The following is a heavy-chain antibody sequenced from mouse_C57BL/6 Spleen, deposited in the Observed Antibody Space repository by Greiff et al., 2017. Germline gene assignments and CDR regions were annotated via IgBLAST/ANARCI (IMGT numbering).Heavy chain of an antibody. CDR1: GFTFTAYY. J-gene: IGHJ4*01. V-gene: IGHV7-3*01. CDR3: ARYQTCYAMDY. CDR2: IRNKANGYTT. Sequence: DVKLVESGGGLVQPGGSLSLSCAASGFTFTAYYMSWVRQPPGKALEWLGFIRNKANGYTTEYSASVKGRFTISRDNSQSILYLQMNALRAEDSATYYCARYQTCYAMDYWGQGTSVTVSS.